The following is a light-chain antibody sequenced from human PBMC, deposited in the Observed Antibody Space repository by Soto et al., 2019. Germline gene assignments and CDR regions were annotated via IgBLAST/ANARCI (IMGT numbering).Light chain of an antibody. CDR1: QSVSTF. V-gene: IGKV3-11*01. Sequence: EIVVTQFPATLSLSPGERATLSCRASQSVSTFLAWYQQKPGQAPRLVVYDASKRATGIPARFSGSGSGTDFTLTISSLEPEDFAVYYCQQRSSWRVTFGGGTKVEIK. CDR2: DAS. J-gene: IGKJ4*01. CDR3: QQRSSWRVT.